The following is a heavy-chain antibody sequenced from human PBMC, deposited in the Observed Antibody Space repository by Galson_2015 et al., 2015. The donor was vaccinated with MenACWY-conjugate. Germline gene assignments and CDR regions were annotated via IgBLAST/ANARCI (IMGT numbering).Heavy chain of an antibody. CDR2: INYSGRT. CDR3: ARRTPELNWFDP. CDR1: GDSISSDNYY. D-gene: IGHD1-26*01. J-gene: IGHJ5*02. V-gene: IGHV4-39*01. Sequence: LSLTCTVSGDSISSDNYYWTWVRQPPGRGLEWIASINYSGRTFYNPFLMSRVSISVDMSKSQYSLKLTSVTAADTAVYFCARRTPELNWFDPWGQGTLVTVPS.